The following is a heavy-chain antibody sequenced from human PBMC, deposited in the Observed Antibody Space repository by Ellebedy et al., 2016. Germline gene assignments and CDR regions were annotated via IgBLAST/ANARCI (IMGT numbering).Heavy chain of an antibody. Sequence: GGSLRLXXAASGFTFSDYFMNWIRQAPGKGLEWISYISRSSATIDYADSVKGRFTISRDNAKNSLYLQMNSLRAEDTAVYYCARATVVTGSDYWGKGTLVTVSS. D-gene: IGHD4-23*01. CDR1: GFTFSDYF. J-gene: IGHJ4*02. V-gene: IGHV3-11*01. CDR2: ISRSSATI. CDR3: ARATVVTGSDY.